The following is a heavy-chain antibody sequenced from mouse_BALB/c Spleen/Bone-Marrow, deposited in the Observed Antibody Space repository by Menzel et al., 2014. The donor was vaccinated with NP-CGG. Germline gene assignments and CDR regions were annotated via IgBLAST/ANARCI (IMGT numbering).Heavy chain of an antibody. V-gene: IGHV5-12*02. CDR1: GFTFSDYY. CDR2: ISNGGGST. J-gene: IGHJ4*01. Sequence: EVKLMESGGGLVQPGGSLKLSFATSGFTFSDYYMYWVRQTPEKRLEWVAYISNGGGSTYYPDTVKGRFTISRDNAKNTLCLQMSRLKSEDTAMYYCARHLYGNYGAMDYWGQGTSVTVSS. CDR3: ARHLYGNYGAMDY. D-gene: IGHD2-1*01.